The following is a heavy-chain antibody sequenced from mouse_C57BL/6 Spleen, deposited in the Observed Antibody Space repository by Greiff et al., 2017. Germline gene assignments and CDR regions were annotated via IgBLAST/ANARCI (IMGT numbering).Heavy chain of an antibody. CDR2: ISSGGSYT. D-gene: IGHD4-1*01. CDR1: GFTFSSYG. J-gene: IGHJ2*01. CDR3: ARRELWPYFDY. Sequence: EVKVVESGGDLVKPGGSLKLSCAASGFTFSSYGMSWVRQTPDKRLEWVATISSGGSYTYYPDIVKGRFTISRDNAKNTLYLQMSSLKSEDTAMYYCARRELWPYFDYWGQGTTLTVSS. V-gene: IGHV5-6*02.